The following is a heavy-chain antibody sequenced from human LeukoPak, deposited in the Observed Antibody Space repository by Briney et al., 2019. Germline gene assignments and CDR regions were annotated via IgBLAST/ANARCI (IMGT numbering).Heavy chain of an antibody. CDR2: IYSGGDT. D-gene: IGHD6-13*01. CDR1: GFTVSSNY. J-gene: IGHJ4*02. V-gene: IGHV3-66*02. CDR3: TRGPGSTWYSDY. Sequence: GGSLRLSCAASGFTVSSNYMNWVRQAPGKGLELVSIIYSGGDTYYADSVKGRFTISRDNSKNTLYLQMNSLRAEDTAVYYCTRGPGSTWYSDYWGQGTLVTVSS.